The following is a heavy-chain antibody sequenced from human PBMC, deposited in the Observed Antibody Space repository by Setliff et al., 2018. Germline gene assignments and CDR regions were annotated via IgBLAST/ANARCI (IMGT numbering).Heavy chain of an antibody. CDR2: IYYSGST. CDR3: ARESRYYYDNLGTLDY. Sequence: SETLSLTCTVSGGSISSDVYYWSWIRQPPGKGLEWIGYIYYSGSTNYNPSLKRRVTISVDTSKNQFSLKLSSVTAADTAVYYCARESRYYYDNLGTLDYWGQGTLVTVSS. V-gene: IGHV4-61*08. J-gene: IGHJ4*02. CDR1: GGSISSDVYY. D-gene: IGHD3-22*01.